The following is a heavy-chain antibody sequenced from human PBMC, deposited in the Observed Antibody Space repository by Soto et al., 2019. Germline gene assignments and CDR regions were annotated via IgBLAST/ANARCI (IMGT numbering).Heavy chain of an antibody. D-gene: IGHD5-12*01. CDR3: ARDRTGYVYLDY. Sequence: QVQLVESGGGLVKPGGSLRLSCAASGFTFSDYYMSWIRQAPGKGLEWVSHISSRGNTIYYADAVKGRFTISRDNAKNSLYLQMNSLRAEDTAVYYCARDRTGYVYLDYWGQGTLVTFSS. V-gene: IGHV3-11*01. J-gene: IGHJ4*02. CDR1: GFTFSDYY. CDR2: ISSRGNTI.